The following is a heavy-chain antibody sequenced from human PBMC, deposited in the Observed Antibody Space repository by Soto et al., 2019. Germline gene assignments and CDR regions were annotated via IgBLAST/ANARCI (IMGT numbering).Heavy chain of an antibody. CDR2: ISSNSAYI. V-gene: IGHV3-21*01. Sequence: GALRLYGAASVFTFRSFTMNWVRQAPGKGLEWVSTISSNSAYIYYTDALRGRFTISRDNAKNSLHLQMNSLRAEDTAVYYCTRDASRDSSARGWFDPWGPGTLVTVSS. D-gene: IGHD6-13*01. CDR3: TRDASRDSSARGWFDP. CDR1: VFTFRSFT. J-gene: IGHJ5*02.